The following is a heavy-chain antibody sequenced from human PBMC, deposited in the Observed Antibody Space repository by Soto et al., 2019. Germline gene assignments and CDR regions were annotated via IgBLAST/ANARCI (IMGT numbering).Heavy chain of an antibody. Sequence: ASVKVSCKASGYTFTSYAMHWVRQAPGQRLEWMGWINAGNGNTKYSQKFQGSVTITRDTSASTAYMELSSLRSEATAVYDCARRYYYFWSGDAFDIWGQGTMVTVSS. CDR3: ARRYYYFWSGDAFDI. J-gene: IGHJ3*02. D-gene: IGHD3-3*01. CDR2: INAGNGNT. V-gene: IGHV1-3*01. CDR1: GYTFTSYA.